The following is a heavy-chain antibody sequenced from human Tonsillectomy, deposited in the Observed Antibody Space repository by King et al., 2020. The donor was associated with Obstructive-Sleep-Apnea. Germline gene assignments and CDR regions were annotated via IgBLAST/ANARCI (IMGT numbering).Heavy chain of an antibody. CDR1: GFTFSSYS. Sequence: VQLVESGGGLVKPGGSLRLSCAASGFTFSSYSMNWVRQAPGKGLEWVSSISRSGSYIYYADSVKGRFTISRDKAKKSLYLQMHSLRAEDTAVYYCAREGEQQLVWEYNWFDPWGQGTLVTVSS. CDR3: AREGEQQLVWEYNWFDP. J-gene: IGHJ5*02. D-gene: IGHD6-13*01. V-gene: IGHV3-21*01. CDR2: ISRSGSYI.